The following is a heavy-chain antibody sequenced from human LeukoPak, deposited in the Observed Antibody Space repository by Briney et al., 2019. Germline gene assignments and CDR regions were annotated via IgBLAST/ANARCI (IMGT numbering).Heavy chain of an antibody. V-gene: IGHV3-23*01. D-gene: IGHD5-24*01. CDR1: GFTFSNYA. CDR2: ISETGGTI. J-gene: IGHJ4*02. CDR3: AREMTIITYSFDS. Sequence: GGSLRLSCAPSGFTFSNYAMSWVRQAPGKGLEWVSAISETGGTIHYADSVRGWFIISRDNSKNTLYLQMNSLRAEDTAIYYCAREMTIITYSFDSWGQGTLVTVSS.